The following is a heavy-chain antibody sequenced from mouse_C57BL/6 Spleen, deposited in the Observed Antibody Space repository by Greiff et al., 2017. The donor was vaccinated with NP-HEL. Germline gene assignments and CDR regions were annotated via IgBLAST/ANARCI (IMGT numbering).Heavy chain of an antibody. CDR1: GYTFTDYY. D-gene: IGHD1-1*01. V-gene: IGHV1-26*01. CDR3: ARFDYYYGSSYAMDY. J-gene: IGHJ4*01. CDR2: INPNNGGT. Sequence: EVQLQQSGPELVKPGASVKISCKASGYTFTDYYMNWVKQSHGKSLEWIGDINPNNGGTSYNQKFKGKATLTVDKSSSTAYMELRSLTSEDSAVYYCARFDYYYGSSYAMDYWGQGTSVTVSS.